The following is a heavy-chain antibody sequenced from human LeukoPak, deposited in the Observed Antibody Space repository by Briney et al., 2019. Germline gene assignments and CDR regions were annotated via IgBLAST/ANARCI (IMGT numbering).Heavy chain of an antibody. CDR3: AKYGSVAGLPFDY. Sequence: PGGSLRLSCAASGFTFSSYAMSWVRQAPGMGLEWVSAISGSGGSTYYADSVKGRFTISRDNSKNTLYLQMNSLRAEDTAVYYCAKYGSVAGLPFDYWGQGTLVTVSS. V-gene: IGHV3-23*01. CDR2: ISGSGGST. CDR1: GFTFSSYA. J-gene: IGHJ4*02. D-gene: IGHD6-19*01.